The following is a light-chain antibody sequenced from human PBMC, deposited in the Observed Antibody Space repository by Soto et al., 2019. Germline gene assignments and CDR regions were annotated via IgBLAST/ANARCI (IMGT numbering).Light chain of an antibody. CDR3: HQYDSWT. V-gene: IGKV3D-15*01. CDR2: GAS. J-gene: IGKJ1*01. CDR1: QSVGSD. Sequence: DIVMTRSPATLSVSPGERATLSCRASQSVGSDLAWYQQKPGQAPRLLIYGASSRATGIPDRFSGSGSGTDFTLTISRLEPEDFAVYYCHQYDSWTFGQRTKVDI.